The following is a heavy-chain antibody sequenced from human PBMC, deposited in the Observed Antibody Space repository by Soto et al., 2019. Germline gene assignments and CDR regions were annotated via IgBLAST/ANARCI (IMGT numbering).Heavy chain of an antibody. CDR3: VRDRPYYYGSGSYYPDY. J-gene: IGHJ4*02. CDR1: GFTFSSYS. CDR2: ISSSSSTI. Sequence: EVQLVESGGGLVQPGGSLRLSCAASGFTFSSYSMNWVRQAPGKGLEWVSYISSSSSTIYYADSVKGRFTISRDNAKNSLYLQMNSLRDEDTAVYYCVRDRPYYYGSGSYYPDYWGQGTLVTVSS. D-gene: IGHD3-10*01. V-gene: IGHV3-48*02.